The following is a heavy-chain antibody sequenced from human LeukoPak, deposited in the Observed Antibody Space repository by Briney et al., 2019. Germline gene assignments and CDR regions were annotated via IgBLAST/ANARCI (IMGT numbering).Heavy chain of an antibody. J-gene: IGHJ4*02. CDR2: ISSDGGSP. Sequence: GGSLRLSCAASGFTFSSYAMRWVRQAPGKGLEYVSGISSDGGSPLHVNSVKGRFTISRDNSKDTLYLQMGSLRAEDMAVYYCAREYCSGGRCQYYFDYWGQGTLVTVSS. CDR1: GFTFSSYA. V-gene: IGHV3-64*01. CDR3: AREYCSGGRCQYYFDY. D-gene: IGHD2-15*01.